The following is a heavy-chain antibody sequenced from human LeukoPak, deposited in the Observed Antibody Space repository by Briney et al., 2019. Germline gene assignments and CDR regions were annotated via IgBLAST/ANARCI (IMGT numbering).Heavy chain of an antibody. V-gene: IGHV3-23*01. Sequence: GGSLRLSCAASGFTFSSYAMSWVRQAPGKGLEWVSGITSSGGGTYYPDSVKGRFTISRDNSKNTLYLQMHSLTDEDTAVYYCASGLGYCSISSCYAGFDYWGQGTLVTVSS. CDR2: ITSSGGGT. CDR3: ASGLGYCSISSCYAGFDY. J-gene: IGHJ4*02. D-gene: IGHD2-2*01. CDR1: GFTFSSYA.